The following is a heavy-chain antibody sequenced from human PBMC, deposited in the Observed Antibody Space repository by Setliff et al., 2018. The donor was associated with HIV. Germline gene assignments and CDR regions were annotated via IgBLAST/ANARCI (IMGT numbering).Heavy chain of an antibody. J-gene: IGHJ5*02. CDR2: INHSGST. V-gene: IGHV4-34*01. D-gene: IGHD3-10*01. CDR3: ARNDYGSGTYNWFDP. CDR1: GGSFSGYY. Sequence: PSETLSLTCAVYGGSFSGYYWSWIRQPPGKGLEWIGEINHSGSTNCNPSLKSRVTISVDTSKNQFSLKLSSVTAADTAVYYCARNDYGSGTYNWFDPWGQGTLVTVSS.